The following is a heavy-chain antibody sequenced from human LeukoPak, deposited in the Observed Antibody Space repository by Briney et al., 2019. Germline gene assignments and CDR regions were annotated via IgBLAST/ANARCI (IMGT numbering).Heavy chain of an antibody. J-gene: IGHJ3*02. CDR2: INHSGST. Sequence: SETLSLTCAVYGGSFSGYYWSWIRQPPGKGLEWIGEINHSGSTNYNPSLKSRVTISVDTSKNQFSLELSSVTAADTAVYYCASATLYYDYVWGPTRDAFDIWGQGTMVTVSS. V-gene: IGHV4-34*01. CDR1: GGSFSGYY. D-gene: IGHD3-16*01. CDR3: ASATLYYDYVWGPTRDAFDI.